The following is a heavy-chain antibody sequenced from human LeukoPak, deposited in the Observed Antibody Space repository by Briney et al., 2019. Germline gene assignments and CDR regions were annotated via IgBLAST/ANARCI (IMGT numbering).Heavy chain of an antibody. V-gene: IGHV3-33*06. CDR1: GFTFSHYG. CDR2: IWNDGSNK. Sequence: PGGSLRLSCAASGFTFSHYGMHWVRQAPGRGLEWAAVIWNDGSNKYYADSVKGRFTISRDNSQNTVDLHMNSLRAEDTAVYYCAKDAQRGFDYSNSLEYWGQGTLVTVSS. CDR3: AKDAQRGFDYSNSLEY. D-gene: IGHD4-11*01. J-gene: IGHJ4*02.